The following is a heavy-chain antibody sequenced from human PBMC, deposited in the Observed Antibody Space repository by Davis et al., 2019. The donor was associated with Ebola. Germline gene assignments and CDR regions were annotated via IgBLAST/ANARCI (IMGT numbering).Heavy chain of an antibody. V-gene: IGHV4-59*01. J-gene: IGHJ6*02. Sequence: PSETLSLTCPVSAGSISSYYWSWIRQPPGKGLEWIGYIYYSGSTNYNPSIKSRVTISVDTSKNQFSLKLSSVTAADTAVYYCARDNGIAAAGTYYYYGMDVWGQGTTVTVSS. CDR1: AGSISSYY. D-gene: IGHD6-13*01. CDR2: IYYSGST. CDR3: ARDNGIAAAGTYYYYGMDV.